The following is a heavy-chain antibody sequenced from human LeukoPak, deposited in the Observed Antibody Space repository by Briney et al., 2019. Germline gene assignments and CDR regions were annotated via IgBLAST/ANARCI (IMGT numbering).Heavy chain of an antibody. J-gene: IGHJ4*02. CDR2: ISGSGGST. D-gene: IGHD2-2*01. Sequence: PGGSLRLSCAASGFTFSSYAMSWVRQAPGKGLEWVSAISGSGGSTYYADSVKGRFTISRDNSKNTLYLQMNSLRAEDTAVYYCAKMGAVVPAAMCIDYWGQGTLVTVSS. V-gene: IGHV3-23*01. CDR1: GFTFSSYA. CDR3: AKMGAVVPAAMCIDY.